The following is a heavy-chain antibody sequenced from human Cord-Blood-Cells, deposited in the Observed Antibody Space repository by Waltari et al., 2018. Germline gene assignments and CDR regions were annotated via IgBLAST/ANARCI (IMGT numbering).Heavy chain of an antibody. J-gene: IGHJ4*02. Sequence: EVQLVQSGAEVKKPGESLKISCKGSGYSFTSYWIGWVRQMPGKGLEWMGIIYPGDSDTRYSPSFQGQVTISADKSISTAYLQWSSLKASDTAMYYCARLVDQRLTGDRYYFDYWGQGTLVTVSS. CDR2: IYPGDSDT. CDR3: ARLVDQRLTGDRYYFDY. CDR1: GYSFTSYW. V-gene: IGHV5-51*01. D-gene: IGHD7-27*01.